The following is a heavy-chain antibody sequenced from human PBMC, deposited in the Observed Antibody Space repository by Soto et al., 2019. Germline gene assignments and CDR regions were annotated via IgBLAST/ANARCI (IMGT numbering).Heavy chain of an antibody. CDR3: ARGFRGPTYYYGSGSYYNVLPASRGMDV. V-gene: IGHV4-34*01. D-gene: IGHD3-10*01. J-gene: IGHJ6*02. CDR2: INHSGST. CDR1: GGNFGGYY. Sequence: ASETQSLTSTVYGGNFGGYYWSWIRQPPGKGLEWIGEINHSGSTNYNPSLKSRVTISVDTSKNQFSLKLSSVTAADTAVYYCARGFRGPTYYYGSGSYYNVLPASRGMDVWGQGTTVTVSS.